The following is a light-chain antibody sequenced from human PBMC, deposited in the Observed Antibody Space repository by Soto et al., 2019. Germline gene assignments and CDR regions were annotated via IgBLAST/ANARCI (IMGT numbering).Light chain of an antibody. CDR2: AAS. CDR1: QGISSY. Sequence: DIQLTQSPSFLSASVGDRVTITCRASQGISSYLAWYQQKPGKAPKLLIYAASTLQSGLPSRFSGSGSGTEFTLAIRSLQSDDFAVSNCQQLISDLFLTFVGETKVKI. V-gene: IGKV1-9*01. J-gene: IGKJ4*01. CDR3: QQLISDLFLT.